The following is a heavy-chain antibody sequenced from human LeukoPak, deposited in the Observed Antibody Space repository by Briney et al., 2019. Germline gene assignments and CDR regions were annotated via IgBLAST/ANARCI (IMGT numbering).Heavy chain of an antibody. V-gene: IGHV1-2*02. J-gene: IGHJ4*02. Sequence: GASVKVSCKASGYTFTGYYMHWVRQAPGQGLEWMGWINPNSGGTNYAQKFQGRVTMTRDTSISTAYMELSRLRSDDTAVYYCAPSSGYSSGWVFDYWSQGTLVTVSS. CDR3: APSSGYSSGWVFDY. CDR1: GYTFTGYY. CDR2: INPNSGGT. D-gene: IGHD6-19*01.